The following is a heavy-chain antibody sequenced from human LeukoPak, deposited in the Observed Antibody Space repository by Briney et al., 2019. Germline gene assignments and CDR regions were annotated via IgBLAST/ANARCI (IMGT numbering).Heavy chain of an antibody. V-gene: IGHV3-7*01. CDR3: ARVRIQLWSDAFDI. D-gene: IGHD5-18*01. Sequence: GGSLRLSCAASGFTFSSYWMSWVRQAPGKGLEWVANIKQHGSEKYYVDSVKGRFTISRDNAKNSLYLQMNSLRAEDTAVYYCARVRIQLWSDAFDIWGQGTMVTVSS. J-gene: IGHJ3*02. CDR1: GFTFSSYW. CDR2: IKQHGSEK.